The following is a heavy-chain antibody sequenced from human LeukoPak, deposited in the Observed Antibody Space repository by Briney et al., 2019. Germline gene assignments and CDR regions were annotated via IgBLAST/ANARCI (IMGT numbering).Heavy chain of an antibody. V-gene: IGHV4-31*03. D-gene: IGHD3-10*01. CDR1: GGSISSGNYY. Sequence: SETLSLTCTVSGGSISSGNYYWSWIRQHPGKGLEWIGYIPHSGSTYYNPSLKSRVIISVDTSKNQFSLKLNSVTAADTAVYYCASYGSGSYRFDPWGQATLVTVSS. CDR3: ASYGSGSYRFDP. CDR2: IPHSGST. J-gene: IGHJ5*02.